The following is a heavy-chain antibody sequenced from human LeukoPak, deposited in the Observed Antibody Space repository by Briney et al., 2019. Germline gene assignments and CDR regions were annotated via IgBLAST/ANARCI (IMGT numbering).Heavy chain of an antibody. CDR1: GGPIDHMNYY. D-gene: IGHD3-9*01. CDR2: IYYSGST. CDR3: ARASGRYFDWLQGPFDY. J-gene: IGHJ4*02. V-gene: IGHV4-39*07. Sequence: SETLSLTCTVSGGPIDHMNYYWGWIRRAPGKGLEWIGSIYYSGSTYYNPSLKSRVTMLIDTSKNQFSLNLNSVTAADTAVYFCARASGRYFDWLQGPFDYWVQGSLVTVSS.